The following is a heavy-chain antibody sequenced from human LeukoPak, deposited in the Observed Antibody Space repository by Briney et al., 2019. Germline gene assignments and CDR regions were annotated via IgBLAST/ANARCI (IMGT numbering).Heavy chain of an antibody. J-gene: IGHJ6*02. D-gene: IGHD4-23*01. CDR3: ARTNYGGINPGRVGYYYYGMDV. CDR1: GFTFSSYS. V-gene: IGHV3-48*02. Sequence: GGSLRLSCAASGFTFSSYSMDWVRQAPGKGLEWVSYISSSSSTIYYADSVKGRFTISRDNAKNSLYLQMNSLRDEDTAVYYCARTNYGGINPGRVGYYYYGMDVWGQGTTVTVSS. CDR2: ISSSSSTI.